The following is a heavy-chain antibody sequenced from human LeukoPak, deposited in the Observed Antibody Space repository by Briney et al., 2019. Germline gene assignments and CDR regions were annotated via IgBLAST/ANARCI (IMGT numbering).Heavy chain of an antibody. Sequence: GGSLRLSCAASGFTFSSYSMNWARQAPGKGLEWVSYISSSSSTIYYADSVKGRFTISRDNAKNSLYLQMNSLRAEDTAVYYCAPGPIVVVPAAIPVGGGYWGQGTLVTVSS. J-gene: IGHJ4*02. V-gene: IGHV3-48*01. CDR3: APGPIVVVPAAIPVGGGY. D-gene: IGHD2-2*02. CDR2: ISSSSSTI. CDR1: GFTFSSYS.